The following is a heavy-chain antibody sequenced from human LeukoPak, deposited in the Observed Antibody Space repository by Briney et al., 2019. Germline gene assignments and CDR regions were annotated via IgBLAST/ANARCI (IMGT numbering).Heavy chain of an antibody. Sequence: PSETLSLTCTVSGGSISSYYWSWIRQPPGKGLEWIGYIYYSGSTNYNPSLKSRVTISVDTSKNQFSLKLSSVTAVDTAVYYCARERFSDYWGQGTLVTVSS. CDR2: IYYSGST. D-gene: IGHD3-16*01. V-gene: IGHV4-59*01. CDR3: ARERFSDY. J-gene: IGHJ4*02. CDR1: GGSISSYY.